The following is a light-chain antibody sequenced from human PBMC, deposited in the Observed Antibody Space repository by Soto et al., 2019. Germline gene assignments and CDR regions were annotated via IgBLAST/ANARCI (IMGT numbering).Light chain of an antibody. V-gene: IGKV3-20*01. Sequence: DIVLTQSPGTLSLSPGERATLSCRASQSVSSSYLAWYQQKPGQAPRLLIYGASSRATGIPDRFSASGSGTDFTLTISRLEPEDFAVYYGQHHGNSLFTFGPGPKVDIK. CDR1: QSVSSSY. CDR3: QHHGNSLFT. CDR2: GAS. J-gene: IGKJ3*01.